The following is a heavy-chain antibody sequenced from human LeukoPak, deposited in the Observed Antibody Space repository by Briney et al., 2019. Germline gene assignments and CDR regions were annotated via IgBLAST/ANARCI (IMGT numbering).Heavy chain of an antibody. V-gene: IGHV1-18*04. CDR2: ITPYNGNT. J-gene: IGHJ5*02. D-gene: IGHD2-2*01. Sequence: ASVRVSCKASGYTITSYGISWVRQAPGQGLEWTGWITPYNGNTNYAQKFQGRVTMTTDTSTNTAYMELRSLRSDDTAVYYCARDPCESISCYDWRDWFDPWGQGTLVTVSS. CDR3: ARDPCESISCYDWRDWFDP. CDR1: GYTITSYG.